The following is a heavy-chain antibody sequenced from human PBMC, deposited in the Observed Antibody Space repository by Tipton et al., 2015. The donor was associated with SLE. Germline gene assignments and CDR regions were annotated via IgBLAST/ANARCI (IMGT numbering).Heavy chain of an antibody. Sequence: TLSLTCNVSGGPITSYYWSWIRQPPGKGLEWIGYIYYSGSTNYSPSLKSRVTISLDASKNQFSLKLSSVTAADTAVYYCARDKSYCSSTSCDFWYFDLWGRGPLVTVSS. V-gene: IGHV4-59*01. CDR2: IYYSGST. CDR3: ARDKSYCSSTSCDFWYFDL. D-gene: IGHD2-2*01. J-gene: IGHJ2*01. CDR1: GGPITSYY.